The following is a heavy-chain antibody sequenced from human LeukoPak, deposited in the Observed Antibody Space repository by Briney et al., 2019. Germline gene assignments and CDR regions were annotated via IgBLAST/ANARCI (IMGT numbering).Heavy chain of an antibody. CDR1: GYTFTSYA. CDR3: ARGDTAMVSPFDC. J-gene: IGHJ4*02. Sequence: ASVKGSCKASGYTFTSYALHWVRQAPGQRLEWMGWINAGNGNTKYSQEFQGRVTITRDTSASTAYMELSSLRSEDMAVYYCARGDTAMVSPFDCWGQGTLVTVSS. V-gene: IGHV1-3*03. CDR2: INAGNGNT. D-gene: IGHD5-18*01.